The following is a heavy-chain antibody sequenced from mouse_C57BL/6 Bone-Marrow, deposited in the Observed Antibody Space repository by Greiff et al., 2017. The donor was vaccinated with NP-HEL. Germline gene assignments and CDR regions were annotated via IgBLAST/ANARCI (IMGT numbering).Heavy chain of an antibody. D-gene: IGHD1-1*01. V-gene: IGHV14-4*01. CDR2: IDPENGDT. CDR1: GFNIKDDY. Sequence: EVQLVESGAELVRPGASVKLSCTASGFNIKDDYMHWVKQRPEQGLEWIGWIDPENGDTEYASKFQGKATITADTSSNTAYLQLSSLTSEDTAVYYCTTRGYYGSSYPAWFAYWGQGTLVTVSA. J-gene: IGHJ3*01. CDR3: TTRGYYGSSYPAWFAY.